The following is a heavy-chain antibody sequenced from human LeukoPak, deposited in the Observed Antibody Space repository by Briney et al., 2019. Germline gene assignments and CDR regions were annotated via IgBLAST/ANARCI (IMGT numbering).Heavy chain of an antibody. CDR1: GYTFTSYG. CDR3: ASFSSSWYRGHDAFDI. Sequence: GASVKVSCKASGYTFTSYGISWVRQAPGQGLEWMGWVSAYNGNTNYAQKLQGRVTMTTDTSTSTAYMELRSLRSDDTAVYYCASFSSSWYRGHDAFDIWGQGTMVTVSS. J-gene: IGHJ3*02. CDR2: VSAYNGNT. D-gene: IGHD6-13*01. V-gene: IGHV1-18*01.